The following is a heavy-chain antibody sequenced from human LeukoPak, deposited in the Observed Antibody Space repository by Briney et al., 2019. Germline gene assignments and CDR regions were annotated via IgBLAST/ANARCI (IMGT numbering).Heavy chain of an antibody. CDR3: TRFNQEPYGMDV. CDR2: NRSKANSYET. D-gene: IGHD1-14*01. Sequence: GGSLKLSCAASGFTFSACAMHWVRQASGKGLEWVGRNRSKANSYETAYAASVEGRFTISRDDSKSTAYLQMNSLKTEDTAVYYCTRFNQEPYGMDVWGQGTTVTVSS. V-gene: IGHV3-73*01. J-gene: IGHJ6*02. CDR1: GFTFSACA.